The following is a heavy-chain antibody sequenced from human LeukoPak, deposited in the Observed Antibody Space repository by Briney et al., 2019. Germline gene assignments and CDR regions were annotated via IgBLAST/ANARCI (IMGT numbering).Heavy chain of an antibody. CDR1: GFTFSDCY. Sequence: GRSLRLSCAASGFTFSDCYMSWIRQAPGKGLEWVSYISSSGSTIYDADSVKGRFTISRDNAKNSLYLQMNSLRAEDTAVYYCARGGEIAAAGPLDYGGQGTLVTVSS. CDR2: ISSSGSTI. V-gene: IGHV3-11*01. CDR3: ARGGEIAAAGPLDY. J-gene: IGHJ4*02. D-gene: IGHD6-13*01.